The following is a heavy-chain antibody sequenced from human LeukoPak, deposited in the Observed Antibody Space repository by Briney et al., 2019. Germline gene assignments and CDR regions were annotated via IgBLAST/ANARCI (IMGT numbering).Heavy chain of an antibody. CDR3: ARNSGGYYVSDY. J-gene: IGHJ4*02. CDR2: ISAYNGNT. Sequence: ASVTVSCKASGYTFTSYGISWVRQAPGQGLEWMGWISAYNGNTNYVQKLQGRVTMTTDTSTNTAYMELTSLRSDDTAVYYCARNSGGYYVSDYWGQGTLVTVSS. V-gene: IGHV1-18*01. CDR1: GYTFTSYG. D-gene: IGHD1-26*01.